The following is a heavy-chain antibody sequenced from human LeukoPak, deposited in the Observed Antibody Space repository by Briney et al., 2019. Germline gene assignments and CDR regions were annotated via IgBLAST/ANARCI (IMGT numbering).Heavy chain of an antibody. D-gene: IGHD3-10*01. V-gene: IGHV4-4*07. J-gene: IGHJ4*02. CDR1: RGSISSYY. CDR2: IYTTGSI. Sequence: SETLSLTCTVSRGSISSYYWSWIRQPAGKGLEWIGRIYTTGSINYNPSLKSRVTMSVDTSKNQFSLKVSSVTAADTAFYYCASDRIWFGESTNEYWGQGTLVTVSS. CDR3: ASDRIWFGESTNEY.